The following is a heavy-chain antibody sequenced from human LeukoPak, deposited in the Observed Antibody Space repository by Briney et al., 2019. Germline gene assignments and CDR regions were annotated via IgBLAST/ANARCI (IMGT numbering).Heavy chain of an antibody. V-gene: IGHV3-33*01. D-gene: IGHD6-19*01. CDR1: GFTFSSYG. J-gene: IGHJ3*02. Sequence: PGGSLRLSCAASGFTFSSYGMHWVRQAPGKGLEWVAVIGYDGRNKYYADSVKGRFTISRDNSKRTLYLQMNSLRAEDTAVYYCARAGGSIAVAGHDAFDIWGQGTMVTVSS. CDR2: IGYDGRNK. CDR3: ARAGGSIAVAGHDAFDI.